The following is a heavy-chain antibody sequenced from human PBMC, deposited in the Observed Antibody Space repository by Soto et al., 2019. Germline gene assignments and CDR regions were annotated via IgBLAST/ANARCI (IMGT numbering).Heavy chain of an antibody. CDR2: IIPIFGAA. Sequence: SVKVSCKASGGTFSSYAISWVRQAPGQGLEWMGGIIPIFGAANYAQKFQGRVTITADESTSTAYMELSSLRSEDTAVYYCARGYCSGGSCYPGYNWFDPWGQGTLLTFSS. J-gene: IGHJ5*02. V-gene: IGHV1-69*13. CDR3: ARGYCSGGSCYPGYNWFDP. D-gene: IGHD2-15*01. CDR1: GGTFSSYA.